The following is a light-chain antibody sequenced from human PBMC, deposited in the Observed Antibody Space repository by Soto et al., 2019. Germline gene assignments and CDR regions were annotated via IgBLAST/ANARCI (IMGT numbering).Light chain of an antibody. CDR3: VLYMNGGTWV. V-gene: IGLV8-61*01. J-gene: IGLJ3*02. CDR1: SGSVSTNYY. CDR2: NTN. Sequence: QTVVTQEPSFSVSPGGSVTLTCGLSSGSVSTNYYPAWYQQTPGQAPRALIYNTNTRSSGVPDRFSGSTLGNKAPHTISGAQADDESDDYCVLYMNGGTWVFGEGTKLAVL.